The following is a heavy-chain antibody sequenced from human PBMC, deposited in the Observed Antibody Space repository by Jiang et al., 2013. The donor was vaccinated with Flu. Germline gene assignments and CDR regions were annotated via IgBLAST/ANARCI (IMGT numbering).Heavy chain of an antibody. Sequence: GPGLVKPSETLSLTCTVSGGSISSSSYYWGWIRQPPGKGLEWIGSIYYSGSTYYNPSLKSRVTISVDTSKNQFSLKLSSVTAADTAVYYCARRGVAGKPPDTRFVFDPWGQGTLVTVSS. CDR1: GGSISSSSYY. CDR3: ARRGVAGKPPDTRFVFDP. CDR2: IYYSGST. J-gene: IGHJ5*02. D-gene: IGHD6-19*01. V-gene: IGHV4-39*01.